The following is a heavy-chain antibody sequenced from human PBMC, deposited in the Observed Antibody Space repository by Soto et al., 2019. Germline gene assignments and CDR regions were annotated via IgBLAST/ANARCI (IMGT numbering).Heavy chain of an antibody. D-gene: IGHD3-22*01. J-gene: IGHJ6*02. CDR2: ISSSSSYI. CDR1: GFTFSSYS. Sequence: PVGSLRLCCAASGFTFSSYSMNGVRQAPGQGLEWVSSISSSSSYIYYADSVKGRFTISRDNAKNSLYLHMKSLRAEDTAVYYFGRFCQYYYDSSGYYYGMDVWGQGTTVTVSS. V-gene: IGHV3-21*01. CDR3: GRFCQYYYDSSGYYYGMDV.